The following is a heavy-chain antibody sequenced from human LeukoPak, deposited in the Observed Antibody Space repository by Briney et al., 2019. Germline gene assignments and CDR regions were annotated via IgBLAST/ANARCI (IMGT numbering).Heavy chain of an antibody. CDR3: AREFRTTTWSYDAFDL. D-gene: IGHD1/OR15-1a*01. CDR2: INPTSGGT. J-gene: IGHJ3*01. CDR1: GYTFTDYY. Sequence: ASVKVSCKASGYTFTDYYMHWVRQAPGQGLEWVGWINPTSGGTNYAQKFQDRVTMTRDTSNNTSYMELSRLRSDGTAVYYCAREFRTTTWSYDAFDLWGQGTMVTVSS. V-gene: IGHV1-2*02.